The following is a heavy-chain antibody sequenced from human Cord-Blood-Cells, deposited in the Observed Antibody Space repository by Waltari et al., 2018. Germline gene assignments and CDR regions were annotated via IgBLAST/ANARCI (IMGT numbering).Heavy chain of an antibody. Sequence: QVQLVQSGAEVKKPGASVKVSCQASGYTFTGSYIHWVRRAPGQGLEWMGWINPNSGGTNYAQKFQGRVTMTRDTSISTAYMELSRLRSDDTAVYYCARDPFTMVRGVIIDYWGQGTLVTVSS. V-gene: IGHV1-2*02. J-gene: IGHJ4*02. D-gene: IGHD3-10*01. CDR1: GYTFTGSY. CDR2: INPNSGGT. CDR3: ARDPFTMVRGVIIDY.